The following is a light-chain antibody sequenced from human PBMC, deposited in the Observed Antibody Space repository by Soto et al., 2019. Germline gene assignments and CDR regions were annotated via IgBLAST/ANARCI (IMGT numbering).Light chain of an antibody. CDR3: QHYYNWPLT. Sequence: VMTQSPSTLSVSPLERVALSCRASQSVSSSYLAWYQQKPGQAPRLLIYGASSRATGIPDRFSGSGSGTDFTLTISSLQSEDFAVYYCQHYYNWPLTFGGGTKVDIK. V-gene: IGKV3D-15*01. CDR2: GAS. CDR1: QSVSSSY. J-gene: IGKJ4*01.